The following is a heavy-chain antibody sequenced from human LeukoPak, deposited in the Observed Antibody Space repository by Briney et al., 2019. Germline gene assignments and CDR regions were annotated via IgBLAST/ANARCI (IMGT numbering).Heavy chain of an antibody. CDR2: INSDGSST. CDR3: ATQYSSSSGAFDI. CDR1: GFTFSSYW. D-gene: IGHD6-6*01. J-gene: IGHJ3*02. V-gene: IGHV3-74*01. Sequence: GGSLRLSCAASGFTFSSYWMHWVRQAPGKGLVWVSRINSDGSSTSYADSVKGRFTISRDNAKNSLYLQMNSLRAEDTAVYYCATQYSSSSGAFDIWGQGTMVTVSS.